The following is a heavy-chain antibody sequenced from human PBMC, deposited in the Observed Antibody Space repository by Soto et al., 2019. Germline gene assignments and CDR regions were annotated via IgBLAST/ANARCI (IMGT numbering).Heavy chain of an antibody. J-gene: IGHJ5*01. V-gene: IGHV4-59*01. CDR2: IFYSGST. D-gene: IGHD3-10*02. CDR1: GGSISSYY. CDR3: ASMIGDPVLSFDS. Sequence: QVQLQESGPGLVKPSETLSLTCTVSGGSISSYYWSWIRQPPGKGLEWIGFIFYSGSTSYNPSLQSRITTAIGTSDYQFSLKLNSVTAADTAVYYCASMIGDPVLSFDSWGQGTLVAVSS.